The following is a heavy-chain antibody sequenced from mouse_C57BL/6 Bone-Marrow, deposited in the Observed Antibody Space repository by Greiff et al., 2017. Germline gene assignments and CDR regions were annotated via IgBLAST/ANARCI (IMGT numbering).Heavy chain of an antibody. Sequence: EVKLVESGAELVRPGASVKLSCTASGFTIKDDYMHWVKQRPEQGLEWIGWIDPENGDTEYASKFQGKATITADTASNTAYLQLSSLTSEDTAVYYCYTSDYWGQGTLVTVSA. CDR2: IDPENGDT. CDR3: YTSDY. J-gene: IGHJ3*01. CDR1: GFTIKDDY. V-gene: IGHV14-4*01.